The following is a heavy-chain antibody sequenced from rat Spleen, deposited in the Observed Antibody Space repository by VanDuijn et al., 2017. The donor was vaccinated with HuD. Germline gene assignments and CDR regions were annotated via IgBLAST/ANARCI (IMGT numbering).Heavy chain of an antibody. CDR1: GFSLTNYG. D-gene: IGHD4-6*01. J-gene: IGHJ2*01. CDR3: ARGWFGFNFDY. V-gene: IGHV2-32*01. Sequence: QVQLKESGPVLVQASETLSLTCTVSGFSLTNYGVIWVRQPPGKGLEWMGVMWSDGDTSYNSALKSRLSISRDTSKSQVFLKMRSLQTEDTALYFCARGWFGFNFDYWGQGVMVTVSS. CDR2: MWSDGDT.